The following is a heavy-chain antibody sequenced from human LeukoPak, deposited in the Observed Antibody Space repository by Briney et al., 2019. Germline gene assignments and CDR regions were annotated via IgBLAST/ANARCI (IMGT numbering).Heavy chain of an antibody. Sequence: SETLSLACTVSGGSISSYYWSWIRQPAGKGLEWIGRIYTSGSTNYNPSLKSRVTMSVDTSKNQSSLKLTSVTAADTAVYYCARDLSHSGWYQEGYWGQGTLVTVSS. D-gene: IGHD6-19*01. CDR2: IYTSGST. CDR1: GGSISSYY. V-gene: IGHV4-4*07. CDR3: ARDLSHSGWYQEGY. J-gene: IGHJ4*02.